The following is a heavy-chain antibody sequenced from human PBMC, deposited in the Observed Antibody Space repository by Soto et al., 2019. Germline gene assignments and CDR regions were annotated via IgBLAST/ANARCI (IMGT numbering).Heavy chain of an antibody. CDR2: INPNSGGT. Sequence: ASVKVSCKVSGYTFTGYYMHWVRQAPGQGLEWMGWINPNSGGTNYAQKFQGWVTMTRDTSISTAYMELSRLRSDDTAVYYCARVLGTNWDDAFDIWGQGTMVTVSS. V-gene: IGHV1-2*04. CDR3: ARVLGTNWDDAFDI. D-gene: IGHD1-1*01. CDR1: GYTFTGYY. J-gene: IGHJ3*02.